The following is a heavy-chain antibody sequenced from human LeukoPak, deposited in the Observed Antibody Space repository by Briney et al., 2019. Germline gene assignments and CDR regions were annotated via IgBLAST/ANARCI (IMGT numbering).Heavy chain of an antibody. Sequence: ASVKVSCKASGYTFTSYGISWVRQAPGQGLEWMGWISAYNGNTNYAQKLQGRVTMTTDTSTGTAYMELRSLRSDDTAVYYCARDIGSSWSYYYYYYYMDVWGKGTTVTVSS. D-gene: IGHD6-13*01. CDR1: GYTFTSYG. J-gene: IGHJ6*03. CDR2: ISAYNGNT. CDR3: ARDIGSSWSYYYYYYYMDV. V-gene: IGHV1-18*01.